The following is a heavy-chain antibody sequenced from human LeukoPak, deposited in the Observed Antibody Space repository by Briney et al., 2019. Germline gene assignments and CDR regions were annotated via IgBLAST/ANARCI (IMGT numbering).Heavy chain of an antibody. Sequence: SETLSLTCTVPGASINSSRYYWGWIRQPPGKGLEWIANIHYTGNTYYSPSLKSRVTISVDTSKNQFSLKLSSVTAADTAVYYCATNDYGDYEDAFDIWGQGTMVTVSS. CDR1: GASINSSRYY. V-gene: IGHV4-39*01. D-gene: IGHD4-17*01. CDR3: ATNDYGDYEDAFDI. J-gene: IGHJ3*02. CDR2: IHYTGNT.